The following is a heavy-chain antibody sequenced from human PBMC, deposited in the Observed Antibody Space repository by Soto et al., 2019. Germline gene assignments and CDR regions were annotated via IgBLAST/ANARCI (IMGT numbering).Heavy chain of an antibody. J-gene: IGHJ4*02. V-gene: IGHV3-48*01. CDR3: ATLGGKYYYDSSGSTAPIDY. D-gene: IGHD3-22*01. Sequence: PGGSLRLSCAASGFTFSSYSMNWVRQAPGKGLEWVSYISSSSSTIYYADSVKGRFTISRDNAKNSPYLQMNSLRAEDTAVYYCATLGGKYYYDSSGSTAPIDYWGQGSLVTVSS. CDR2: ISSSSSTI. CDR1: GFTFSSYS.